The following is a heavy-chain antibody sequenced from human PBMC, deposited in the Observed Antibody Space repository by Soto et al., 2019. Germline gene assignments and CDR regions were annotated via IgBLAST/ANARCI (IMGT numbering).Heavy chain of an antibody. Sequence: GGSLRLSCAASGFTFSSYSMNWVRQAPGKGLEWVSYISSSSSTIYYADSVKGRFTISRDNAKNSLYLQMNSLRDEDTAVYYCAREGEYYYDSSGWGGSYYYYGMDVWGQGTTVTVSS. D-gene: IGHD3-22*01. CDR3: AREGEYYYDSSGWGGSYYYYGMDV. CDR2: ISSSSSTI. J-gene: IGHJ6*02. CDR1: GFTFSSYS. V-gene: IGHV3-48*02.